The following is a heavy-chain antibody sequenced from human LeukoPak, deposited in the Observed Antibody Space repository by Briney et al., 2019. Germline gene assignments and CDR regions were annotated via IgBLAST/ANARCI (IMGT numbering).Heavy chain of an antibody. CDR3: ARTYGDYGWFDP. CDR1: GFTFSSYA. Sequence: GGSLRLSCAASGFTFSSYAMSWVRQAPGKGLEWVSAISGSGGSTYYADSVKGRFTISRDNAKNSLYLQMNSLRAEDTAVYYCARTYGDYGWFDPWGQGTLVTVSS. CDR2: ISGSGGST. J-gene: IGHJ5*02. V-gene: IGHV3-23*01. D-gene: IGHD4-17*01.